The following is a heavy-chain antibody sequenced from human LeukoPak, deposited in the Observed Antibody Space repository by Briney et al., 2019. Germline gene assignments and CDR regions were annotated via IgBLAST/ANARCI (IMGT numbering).Heavy chain of an antibody. CDR3: AREIYYDFWTPYYYYGMDV. J-gene: IGHJ6*02. D-gene: IGHD3-3*01. CDR1: GYTFTGYY. V-gene: IGHV3-30-3*01. Sequence: SCKASGYTFTGYYMHWVRQAPGKGLEWVAVISYDGSNKYYADSVKGRFTISRDNSKNTLYLQMNSLRAEDTAVYYCAREIYYDFWTPYYYYGMDVWGQGTTVTVSS. CDR2: ISYDGSNK.